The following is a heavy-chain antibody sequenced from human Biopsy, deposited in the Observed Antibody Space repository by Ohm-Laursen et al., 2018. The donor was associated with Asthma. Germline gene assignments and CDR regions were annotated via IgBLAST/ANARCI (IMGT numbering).Heavy chain of an antibody. D-gene: IGHD3-3*02. CDR3: SRTFHFWSPYHAEHYQL. CDR1: GFSFRDYW. J-gene: IGHJ1*01. Sequence: LSLSCAAPGFSFRDYWMSWLRQVAGKGLEWVPNIKHDGTEKNHVDPQKGRFTISRDNAKKSLYLQMNSLRAEDTAVYYCSRTFHFWSPYHAEHYQLWGQGTLVTVSS. CDR2: IKHDGTEK. V-gene: IGHV3-7*01.